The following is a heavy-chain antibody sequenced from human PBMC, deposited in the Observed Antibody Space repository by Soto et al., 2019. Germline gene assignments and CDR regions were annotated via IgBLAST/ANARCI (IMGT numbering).Heavy chain of an antibody. CDR2: IIPMFGKT. J-gene: IGHJ6*02. CDR3: ARAAVLTFTRFYDVDV. V-gene: IGHV1-69*18. CDR1: GGTFNSYS. Sequence: QVQLVQSGAEVETPGSSVKVSCEASGGTFNSYSINWVRQAPGQGLEWMGRIIPMFGKTDYAQRFQGRVTFTADESTNTASLEVTNLTSEDTAVYYCARAAVLTFTRFYDVDVWGQGTTVTVSS. D-gene: IGHD6-13*01.